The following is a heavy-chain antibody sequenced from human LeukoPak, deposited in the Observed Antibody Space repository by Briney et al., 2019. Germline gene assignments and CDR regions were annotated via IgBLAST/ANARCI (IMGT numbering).Heavy chain of an antibody. Sequence: PSETLSLTCTVSGGSISSYYWSWIRQPPGKGLEWIGYIYYSGSTNYNPSLKSRFTISVDTSKNQFSLKLSSVTAADTAVYYCARRLYCSGGSCPIPYYYYYMDVWGKGTTVTVSS. D-gene: IGHD2-15*01. CDR2: IYYSGST. J-gene: IGHJ6*03. CDR3: ARRLYCSGGSCPIPYYYYYMDV. CDR1: GGSISSYY. V-gene: IGHV4-59*01.